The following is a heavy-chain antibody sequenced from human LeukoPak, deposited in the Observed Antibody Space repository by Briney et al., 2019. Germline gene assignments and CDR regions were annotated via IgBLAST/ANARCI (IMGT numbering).Heavy chain of an antibody. J-gene: IGHJ4*02. CDR3: ARDHDSSSCPYFDY. CDR2: IGNSGGTI. D-gene: IGHD6-13*01. Sequence: PGGSLRLSCAASGFTFSSFEMNWVRQAPGKGLEWVSYIGNSGGTIYYADSVKGRFTISRDNAKNSLYLQMNSLRAEDTAVYYCARDHDSSSCPYFDYWGQGTLVTVSS. CDR1: GFTFSSFE. V-gene: IGHV3-48*03.